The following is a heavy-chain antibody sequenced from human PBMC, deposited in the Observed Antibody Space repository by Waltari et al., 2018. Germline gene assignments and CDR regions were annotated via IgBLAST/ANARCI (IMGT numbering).Heavy chain of an antibody. V-gene: IGHV1-69*01. D-gene: IGHD6-19*01. J-gene: IGHJ6*02. CDR1: GGTYSSYA. CDR2: IIPIFGKA. CDR3: ASIMRRGWYYYGMDV. Sequence: QVQLVQSGAEVKKPGSSVTVSCKASGGTYSSYAISWVRQAPGQGLEWMVGIIPIFGKANYALKSYVRPTSTADDSTSTADMSLRSLRSEDTAVYYCASIMRRGWYYYGMDVWGQVTTVTVSS.